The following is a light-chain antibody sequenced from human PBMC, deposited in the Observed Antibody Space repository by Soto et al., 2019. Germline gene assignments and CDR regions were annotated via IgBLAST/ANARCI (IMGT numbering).Light chain of an antibody. CDR2: GAS. J-gene: IGKJ2*01. Sequence: EIVLTQSPGTLSLSPGERATLSCRASQSVSSSSLAWYQQRLGQAPRLLIFGASSRATGIPDRFSGSGSGTDFTLTINSLEPEDFAVYYCQLYVNSPLLYTFGQGTKLEIK. CDR1: QSVSSSS. V-gene: IGKV3-20*01. CDR3: QLYVNSPLLYT.